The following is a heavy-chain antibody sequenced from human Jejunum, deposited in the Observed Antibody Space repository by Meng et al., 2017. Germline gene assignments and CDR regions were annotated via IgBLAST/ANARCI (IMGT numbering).Heavy chain of an antibody. D-gene: IGHD7-27*01. CDR2: ISNGGDNT. J-gene: IGHJ4*02. Sequence: EWQWVGSGGGVVRAGGPRTVSWAASGFTFSSYAMSWVRQAPGKGLEWVSAISNGGDNTYYADSVKGRFTISRDNSKNTLYLQMNSLTAEDTAVYYCVKRRANWGSGLFDYWGQGTLVTVSS. CDR1: GFTFSSYA. V-gene: IGHV3-23*04. CDR3: VKRRANWGSGLFDY.